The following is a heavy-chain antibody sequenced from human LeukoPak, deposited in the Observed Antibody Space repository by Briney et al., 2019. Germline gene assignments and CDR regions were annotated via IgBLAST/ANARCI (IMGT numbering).Heavy chain of an antibody. CDR3: MKDWWEVRY. D-gene: IGHD1-26*01. Sequence: PGGSLRLSCAASGFTFSTDAMSWVRQAPGKGLEWVSGISGSGSAYYADSVKGRFTISRDNSKNTLFLQMNSLRADDTAVYYCMKDWWEVRYWGQGTLVTVSS. J-gene: IGHJ4*02. CDR1: GFTFSTDA. V-gene: IGHV3-23*01. CDR2: ISGSGSA.